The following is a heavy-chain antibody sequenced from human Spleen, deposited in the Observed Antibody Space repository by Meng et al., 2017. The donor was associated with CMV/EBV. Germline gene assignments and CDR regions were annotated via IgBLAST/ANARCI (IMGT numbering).Heavy chain of an antibody. V-gene: IGHV1-18*04. D-gene: IGHD6-13*01. CDR1: GYTFTDHY. Sequence: ASVKVSCKASGYTFTDHYMHWVRQAPGQGLEWMGWISAYNGNTNYAQKLQGRVTMTTDTSTSTAYMELRSLRSDDTAVYYCARRGSSSSWFQVDYWGQGTLVTVSS. J-gene: IGHJ4*02. CDR3: ARRGSSSSWFQVDY. CDR2: ISAYNGNT.